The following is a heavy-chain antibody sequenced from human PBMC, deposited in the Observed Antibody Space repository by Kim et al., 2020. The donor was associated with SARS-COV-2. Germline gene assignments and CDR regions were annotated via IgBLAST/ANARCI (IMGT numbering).Heavy chain of an antibody. CDR3: ARWDNGSDRMRDY. V-gene: IGHV1-18*01. J-gene: IGHJ4*02. Sequence: YAQKLQGRVTMTTDTSTSTAYMELRSLRSDDTAVYYCARWDNGSDRMRDYWGQGTLVTVSS. D-gene: IGHD3-10*01.